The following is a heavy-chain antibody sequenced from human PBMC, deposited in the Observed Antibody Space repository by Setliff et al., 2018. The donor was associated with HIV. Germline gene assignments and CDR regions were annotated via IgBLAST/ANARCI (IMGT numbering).Heavy chain of an antibody. D-gene: IGHD3-3*01. Sequence: SETLSLTCTVSGGSISSYYWSWIRQPAGKGLEWIGRIYTSGSTNYNPSLKSRVTISVYTSKNQFSLKLSSVIAADTAVYYCARIFGDQGYYYGMDVWGQGTTVTVSS. V-gene: IGHV4-4*07. CDR3: ARIFGDQGYYYGMDV. CDR2: IYTSGST. J-gene: IGHJ6*02. CDR1: GGSISSYY.